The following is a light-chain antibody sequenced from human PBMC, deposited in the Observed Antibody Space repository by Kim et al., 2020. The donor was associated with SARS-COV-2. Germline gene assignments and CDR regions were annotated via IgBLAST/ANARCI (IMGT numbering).Light chain of an antibody. J-gene: IGLJ2*01. V-gene: IGLV2-14*01. Sequence: QSALTQPASVSGSPGQSITISCTGTSSDVGGYNYVSWYQQHPGKAPKLMIYDVSKRRSGVSNRFSGSKSGNTASLTISGLQAEDEADYYCSSYTSSSTVVFGGGTQLTVL. CDR2: DVS. CDR1: SSDVGGYNY. CDR3: SSYTSSSTVV.